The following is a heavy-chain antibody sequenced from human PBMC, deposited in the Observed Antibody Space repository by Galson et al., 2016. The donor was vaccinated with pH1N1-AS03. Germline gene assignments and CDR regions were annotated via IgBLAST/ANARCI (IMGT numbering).Heavy chain of an antibody. CDR1: GGSITTNY. Sequence: SETLSLTCTISGGSITTNYWIWIRQPPGKGLQWIGYISYSGFTNYNPSLRSRVTISIDTSKNQFSLKMRSVAAADTALYFCARLYVVWSGYPSFDSWGQGILVTVSS. CDR2: ISYSGFT. V-gene: IGHV4-59*01. D-gene: IGHD3-3*01. J-gene: IGHJ4*02. CDR3: ARLYVVWSGYPSFDS.